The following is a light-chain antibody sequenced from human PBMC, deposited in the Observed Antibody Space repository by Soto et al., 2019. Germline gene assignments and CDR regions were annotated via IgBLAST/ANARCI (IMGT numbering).Light chain of an antibody. J-gene: IGLJ1*01. V-gene: IGLV1-44*01. CDR3: AAWDDTFYV. Sequence: QSVLTQPPSASGTPGQSVTISCSGGSSNIGSNPVSWYQHVPGTAPKLLIHTNTQRPLGVPVRLSGSKSGTSASLAISGLQSEDEADYYCAAWDDTFYVFGSGTKVTVL. CDR1: SSNIGSNP. CDR2: TNT.